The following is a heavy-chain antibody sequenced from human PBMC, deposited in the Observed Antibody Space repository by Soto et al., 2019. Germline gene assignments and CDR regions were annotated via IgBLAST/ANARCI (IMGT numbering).Heavy chain of an antibody. Sequence: QITLKESGPTLVKPTQTLTLTFTFSGFSLSTSGVGVGWIRQPPGKALEWLALIYWNDDKRYSPSLKSRLTITKDTSKNPVVLTMTNMDPVYTATYYCAHTYYDFWSGYWYYYGMDVWGQGTTVTVSS. D-gene: IGHD3-3*01. CDR1: GFSLSTSGVG. J-gene: IGHJ6*02. V-gene: IGHV2-5*01. CDR2: IYWNDDK. CDR3: AHTYYDFWSGYWYYYGMDV.